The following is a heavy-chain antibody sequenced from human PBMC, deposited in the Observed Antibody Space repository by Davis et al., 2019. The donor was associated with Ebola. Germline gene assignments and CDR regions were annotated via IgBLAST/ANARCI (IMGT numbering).Heavy chain of an antibody. D-gene: IGHD7-27*01. CDR2: IYPGDSDT. J-gene: IGHJ3*02. CDR3: AKLKRLEPLGIIDAFDI. V-gene: IGHV5-51*01. Sequence: GESLKISCKGSGYDFNIYWIGWVRQMPGKGLEWMGIIYPGDSDTTYSPSFQGQVTISADKSTSTAYLQWSSLKASDTAMYYCAKLKRLEPLGIIDAFDIWGQGTMVTV. CDR1: GYDFNIYW.